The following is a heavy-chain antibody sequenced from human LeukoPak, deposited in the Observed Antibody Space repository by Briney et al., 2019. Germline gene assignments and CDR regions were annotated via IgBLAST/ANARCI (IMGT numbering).Heavy chain of an antibody. D-gene: IGHD6-13*01. CDR1: GGSISSYY. CDR2: MEYSGRT. CDR3: ARTKLKLAAAALYYFDY. Sequence: ASETLSLTCTVSGGSISSYYWSWIRQPPGKGLEWIGYMEYSGRTNYNPSLKSRVTISVDTSKNQFSLKLSSVTAADTAVYYCARTKLKLAAAALYYFDYWGQGTLVTVSS. J-gene: IGHJ4*02. V-gene: IGHV4-59*08.